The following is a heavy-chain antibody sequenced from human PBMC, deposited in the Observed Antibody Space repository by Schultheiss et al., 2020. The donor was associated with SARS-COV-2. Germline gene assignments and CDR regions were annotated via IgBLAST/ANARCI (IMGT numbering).Heavy chain of an antibody. CDR2: IYYSGST. CDR1: GGSVSSGSYY. D-gene: IGHD3-10*01. J-gene: IGHJ6*02. Sequence: SETLSLTCTVSGGSVSSGSYYWSWIRQPPGKGLEWIGYIYYSGSTNYNPSLKSRVTISVDTSKNQFSLKLSSVTAADTAVYYCAREGVTLLWFGELFSRYCMDVWGQGTTVTVSS. V-gene: IGHV4-61*01. CDR3: AREGVTLLWFGELFSRYCMDV.